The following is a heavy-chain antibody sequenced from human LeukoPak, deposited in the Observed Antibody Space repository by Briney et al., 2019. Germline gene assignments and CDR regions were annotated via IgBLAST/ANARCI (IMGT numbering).Heavy chain of an antibody. J-gene: IGHJ5*02. CDR1: GCSISSHD. CDR3: ARVPAVRYCSGGSCYSGVRNWFDP. D-gene: IGHD2-15*01. Sequence: AETLSLTCTASGCSISSHDRHWIRQPPGKGLEWIAYIYYSGSTNYNPSIKSRVTISVDTSKNQFSLKLSSVTAADTAVYYCARVPAVRYCSGGSCYSGVRNWFDPWGQGTLVTVSS. CDR2: IYYSGST. V-gene: IGHV4-59*11.